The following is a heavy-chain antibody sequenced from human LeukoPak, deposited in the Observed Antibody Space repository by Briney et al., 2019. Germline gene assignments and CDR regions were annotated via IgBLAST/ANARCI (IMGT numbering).Heavy chain of an antibody. J-gene: IGHJ4*02. V-gene: IGHV1-69*04. CDR3: ARWRGANVLRYFDYEMEPAAPSGHFDY. D-gene: IGHD3-9*01. CDR1: GGTFSSYA. Sequence: GASVKVSCKASGGTFSSYAISWVRQAPGQGLEWMGRIIPIFGIANYAQKFQGRVTMTTDTSTSTAYMELRSLRSDDTAVYYCARWRGANVLRYFDYEMEPAAPSGHFDYWGQGTLVTVSS. CDR2: IIPIFGIA.